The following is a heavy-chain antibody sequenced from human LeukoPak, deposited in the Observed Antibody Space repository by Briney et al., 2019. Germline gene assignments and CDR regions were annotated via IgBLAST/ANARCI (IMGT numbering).Heavy chain of an antibody. Sequence: GGSLRLSCAASGFTFSSYAMSWVRQAPGKGLEWVSSISGSSSSIYYADSVKGRFTISRDNAKNSLYLQMNSLRAEDTAVYYCARDFSGSYIFDYWGQGTLVTVSS. CDR2: ISGSSSSI. CDR3: ARDFSGSYIFDY. D-gene: IGHD1-26*01. V-gene: IGHV3-21*01. J-gene: IGHJ4*02. CDR1: GFTFSSYA.